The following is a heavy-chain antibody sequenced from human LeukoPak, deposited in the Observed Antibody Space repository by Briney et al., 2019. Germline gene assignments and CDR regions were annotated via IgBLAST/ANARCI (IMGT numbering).Heavy chain of an antibody. CDR1: GFTFSSYS. J-gene: IGHJ4*02. CDR2: ISSSSTI. D-gene: IGHD6-13*01. V-gene: IGHV3-48*04. Sequence: GGSLRLSCAASGFTFSSYSMNWVRQAPGKGLEWVSYISSSSTIYYADSVKGRFTISRDNAKNSLYLQMNSLRAEDTAVYYCAKDFEAGVAAAGTPIDFDYWGQGTLVTVSS. CDR3: AKDFEAGVAAAGTPIDFDY.